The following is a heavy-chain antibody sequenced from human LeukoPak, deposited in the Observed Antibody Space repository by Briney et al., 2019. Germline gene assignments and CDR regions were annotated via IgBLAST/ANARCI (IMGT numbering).Heavy chain of an antibody. D-gene: IGHD3-16*01. CDR2: IRWNSGSL. Sequence: PGRSLRLSCAASGFTFDGYAMHWVRQAPGKGLEWVSDIRWNSGSLGYADSVKGRFTISRDNAKNSLYLQMNSLRAEDTALYYCAKEDRRGRHFDYSGQGTLVTV. CDR3: AKEDRRGRHFDY. V-gene: IGHV3-9*01. J-gene: IGHJ4*02. CDR1: GFTFDGYA.